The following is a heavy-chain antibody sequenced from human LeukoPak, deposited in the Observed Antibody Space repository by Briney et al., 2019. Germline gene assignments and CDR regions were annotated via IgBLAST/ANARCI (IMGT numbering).Heavy chain of an antibody. CDR3: ARPVTARGGSGWPQHIDY. V-gene: IGHV6-1*01. CDR1: GDSVSSNSAA. J-gene: IGHJ4*02. D-gene: IGHD6-19*01. CDR2: TYYRSKWYN. Sequence: SQTLSLTCAISGDSVSSNSAAWNWIRQSPSRGLEWLGRTYYRSKWYNDYAVSVKSRITINPDTSKNQFSLQLNSVTPEDTAVYYCARPVTARGGSGWPQHIDYWGQGTLVSVSS.